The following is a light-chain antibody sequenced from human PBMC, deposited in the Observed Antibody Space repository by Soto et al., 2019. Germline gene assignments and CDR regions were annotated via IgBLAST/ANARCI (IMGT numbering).Light chain of an antibody. CDR1: QGISNH. CDR2: VAS. V-gene: IGKV1-27*01. Sequence: DIQMTQAPSSLSSSVGDRVTITCRASQGISNHLAWYQQQPGKVPKLLIYVASTLQSGVPSRVSGSGSGTDFTLTISSLQPEDVATYYCQQYNGAAWTVGQGTKVEIK. CDR3: QQYNGAAWT. J-gene: IGKJ1*01.